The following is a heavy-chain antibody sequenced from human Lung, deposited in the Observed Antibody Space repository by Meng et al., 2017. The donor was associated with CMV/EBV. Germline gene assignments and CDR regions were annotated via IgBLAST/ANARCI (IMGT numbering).Heavy chain of an antibody. CDR2: IPHRGSS. CDR3: LRRSGGSV. CDR1: GDSITNHNW. J-gene: IGHJ1*01. Sequence: VQLGESGPALGKPSETLSLTCAVSGDSITNHNWWAWVRQPPGKGLEWIGEIPHRGSSAYNPSLKSRVSMSIDKSKNQFSLKLTSVTAADTAVYHCLRRSGGSVWGQGTLVTVSS. D-gene: IGHD3-10*01. V-gene: IGHV4-4*02.